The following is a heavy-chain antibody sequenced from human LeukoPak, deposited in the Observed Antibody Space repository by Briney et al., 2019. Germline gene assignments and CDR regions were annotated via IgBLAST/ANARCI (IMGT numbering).Heavy chain of an antibody. D-gene: IGHD6-6*01. J-gene: IGHJ3*02. CDR2: IYYSGST. CDR3: ARTLPGSSGAFDI. Sequence: SETLSLTCAVYGGSFSGYYWSWIRQHPGKGLEWIGYIYYSGSTYYNPSLKRRVTISVDTSKNQFSLKLSSVTAADTAVYYCARTLPGSSGAFDIWGQGTMVTVSS. V-gene: IGHV4-31*11. CDR1: GGSFSGYY.